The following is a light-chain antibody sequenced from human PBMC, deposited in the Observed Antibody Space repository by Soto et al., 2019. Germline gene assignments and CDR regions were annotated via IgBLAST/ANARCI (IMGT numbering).Light chain of an antibody. Sequence: DIPMTQSPSTLSASVGDRVTITCRASQSISSWLAWYQQKPGKAPKLLIYDASSWESGVPSRFSGSGSGTEFTLTISSLQPDDIATYYWQQYNSYWTFGQGTKVEIK. CDR1: QSISSW. CDR2: DAS. CDR3: QQYNSYWT. J-gene: IGKJ1*01. V-gene: IGKV1-5*01.